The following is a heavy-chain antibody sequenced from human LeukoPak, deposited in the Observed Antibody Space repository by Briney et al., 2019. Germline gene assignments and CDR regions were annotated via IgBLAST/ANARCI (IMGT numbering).Heavy chain of an antibody. Sequence: SETLSLTCAVYGETFIHNFWTWIRQPPGKGLEWIGQINHSGSTYYNPSLKSRVAILVDTSKNQFSLKLTSVTAADTAVYYCARAMPYFYGSIAVPGTIDYWGQGILVTVSS. D-gene: IGHD6-19*01. J-gene: IGHJ4*02. V-gene: IGHV4-34*01. CDR3: ARAMPYFYGSIAVPGTIDY. CDR2: INHSGST. CDR1: GETFIHNF.